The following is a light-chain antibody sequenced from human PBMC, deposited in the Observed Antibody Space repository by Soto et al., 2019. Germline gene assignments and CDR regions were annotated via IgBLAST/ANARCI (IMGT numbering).Light chain of an antibody. CDR2: DAS. V-gene: IGKV1-5*01. J-gene: IGKJ1*01. CDR1: ENIKNW. CDR3: QQYDVHPKT. Sequence: DVQMTQSPSTLAASVGDRVTITCRASENIKNWLVWYQQTPGKAPKVLISDASRVETAVPSRFSGSGYGTDFNLTISSLQTEDFGTYHCQQYDVHPKTFGQGTKVEVK.